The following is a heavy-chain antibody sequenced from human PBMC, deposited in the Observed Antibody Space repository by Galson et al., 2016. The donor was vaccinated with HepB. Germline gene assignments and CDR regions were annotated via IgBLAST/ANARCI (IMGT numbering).Heavy chain of an antibody. CDR3: SRLPVINIFDY. V-gene: IGHV4-31*03. Sequence: TLSLTCTVSGGSFTSGGYYWSWVRQHPGKGLEWIGHIYSTGSTYYNPSLKSRVTISIDTSRNQFSLRLNSLAAADTAVYYCSRLPVINIFDYWGQGTLVTVSS. CDR1: GGSFTSGGYY. CDR2: IYSTGST. J-gene: IGHJ4*02.